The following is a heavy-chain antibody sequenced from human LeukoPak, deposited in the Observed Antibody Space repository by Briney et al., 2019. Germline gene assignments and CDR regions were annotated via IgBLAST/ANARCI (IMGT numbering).Heavy chain of an antibody. CDR2: ISGGSTYI. CDR3: ARDSQQLGGWFDP. Sequence: PGGSLRLSCAASGFIFTNYNLNWVRQAPGKGLEWISSISGGSTYIYYADSVRGRFTISRDNAKNSVYLQMNSLRAEDTAVYYCARDSQQLGGWFDPWGQGTLVTVSS. CDR1: GFIFTNYN. D-gene: IGHD6-13*01. V-gene: IGHV3-21*01. J-gene: IGHJ5*02.